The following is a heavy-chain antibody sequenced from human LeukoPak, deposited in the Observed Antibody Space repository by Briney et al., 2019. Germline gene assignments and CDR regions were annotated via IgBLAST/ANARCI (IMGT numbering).Heavy chain of an antibody. CDR1: GGTFSSYA. V-gene: IGHV1-69*10. D-gene: IGHD1-26*01. CDR2: IIPILGIA. Sequence: SVKVSCKASGGTFSSYAISWVRQAPGQGLEWMGWIIPILGIANYAQKFQVRVTMTTDTSTSTAYMELRSLRSDDTAVYYCARRIVGSTGFDYWGQGTLVTVSS. CDR3: ARRIVGSTGFDY. J-gene: IGHJ4*02.